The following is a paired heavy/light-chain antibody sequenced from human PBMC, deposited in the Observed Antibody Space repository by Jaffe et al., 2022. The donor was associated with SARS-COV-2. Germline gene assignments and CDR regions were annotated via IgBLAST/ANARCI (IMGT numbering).Heavy chain of an antibody. D-gene: IGHD1-26*01. CDR3: AKDLRPELLVGANPGLVDY. V-gene: IGHV3-23*01. CDR2: ISGSGGST. Sequence: EVQLLESGGGLVQPGGSLRLSCAASGFTFSSYAMSWVRQAPGKGLEWVSAISGSGGSTYYADSVKGRFTISRDNSKNTLYLQMNSLRAEDTAVYYCAKDLRPELLVGANPGLVDYWGQGTLVTVSS. CDR1: GFTFSSYA. J-gene: IGHJ4*02.
Light chain of an antibody. Sequence: EIVLTQSPATLSLSPGERATLSCRASQSVSSYLAWYQQKPGQAPRLLIYDASNRATGIPARFSGSGSGTDFTLTISSLEPEDFAVYYCQQRSNWPGTFGQGTRLEIK. V-gene: IGKV3-11*01. CDR2: DAS. J-gene: IGKJ5*01. CDR1: QSVSSY. CDR3: QQRSNWPGT.